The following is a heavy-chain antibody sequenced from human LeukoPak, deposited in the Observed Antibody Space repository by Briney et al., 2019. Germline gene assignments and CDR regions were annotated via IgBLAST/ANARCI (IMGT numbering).Heavy chain of an antibody. CDR3: ARESKRYRSSTSCYWGP. D-gene: IGHD2-2*01. J-gene: IGHJ5*02. CDR2: INPNSGGT. CDR1: GYTFTGYY. V-gene: IGHV1-2*02. Sequence: ASVKVSCKASGYTFTGYYMHWVRQAPGQGLEWMGWINPNSGGTNYAQKFQGRVTMTRDTSISTAYMELSRLRSDDPAVDYCARESKRYRSSTSCYWGPGGQGTLVTVSS.